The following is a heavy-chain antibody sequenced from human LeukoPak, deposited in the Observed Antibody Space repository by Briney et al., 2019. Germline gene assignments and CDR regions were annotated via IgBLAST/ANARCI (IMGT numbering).Heavy chain of an antibody. CDR1: GFRFSNYW. CDR3: ESTTGP. Sequence: PGGSLRLSCAASGFRFSNYWMRWVRQAPGKGLEWVATIKGDGNKKDYVDSVRGRFTVSIDNAKNSLYLQMSSLRVEDTAIYYCESTTGPWGQGTLVTVSS. V-gene: IGHV3-7*01. CDR2: IKGDGNKK. D-gene: IGHD1-7*01. J-gene: IGHJ5*02.